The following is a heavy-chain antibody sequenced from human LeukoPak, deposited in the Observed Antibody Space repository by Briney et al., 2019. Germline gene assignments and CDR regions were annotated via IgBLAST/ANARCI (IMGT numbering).Heavy chain of an antibody. CDR1: GFTFSGSV. D-gene: IGHD5-12*01. CDR2: ITSGSDYT. J-gene: IGHJ4*02. Sequence: PGGSLRLSCAASGFTFSGSVMSWVRQAPGKGLEWVSTITSGSDYTFYADSVKGRFTISRDNSKNTLYLQMNSLRAEDTAVYYCARDRSSYEYYFDYWGQGTLVTVSS. CDR3: ARDRSSYEYYFDY. V-gene: IGHV3-23*01.